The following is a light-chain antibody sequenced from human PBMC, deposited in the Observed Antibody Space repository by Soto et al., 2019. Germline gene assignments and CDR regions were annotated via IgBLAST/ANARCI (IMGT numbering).Light chain of an antibody. CDR1: QSFSSSY. CDR3: QHYGSALFT. CDR2: GAS. J-gene: IGKJ3*01. V-gene: IGKV3-20*01. Sequence: EIVLTQSPGTLSLSPGERATLSCRASQSFSSSYLAWYQQKPGQAPRLLIYGASSRATGIPDRFSGSGSGTDFTLTISSLEPEEFAGYYCQHYGSALFTFGPGNKVAVK.